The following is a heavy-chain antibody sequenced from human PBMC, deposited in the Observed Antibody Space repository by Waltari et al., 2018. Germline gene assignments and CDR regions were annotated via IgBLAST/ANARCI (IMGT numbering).Heavy chain of an antibody. V-gene: IGHV3-43*01. D-gene: IGHD2-21*01. CDR2: INGDGDKA. CDR1: GFSVGVYI. Sequence: ARLEESGGGSVQVGGSLRLPCSVAGFSVGVYIFHWLRQVPGKGLEWVALINGDGDKAFSADSVKGRFTISNDKRTNSLFLQMDSLRRDDTGFYFCAKQLYCGDNCYGNYFDYLGQGTLVTVSS. CDR3: AKQLYCGDNCYGNYFDY. J-gene: IGHJ4*02.